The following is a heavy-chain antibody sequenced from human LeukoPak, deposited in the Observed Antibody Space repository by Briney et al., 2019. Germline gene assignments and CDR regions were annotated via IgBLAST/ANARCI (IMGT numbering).Heavy chain of an antibody. D-gene: IGHD6-25*01. V-gene: IGHV4-39*01. Sequence: SETLSLTCTVSGGSISSSAYYWGWIRQPPGKGLEWIGSIYYSGSTYYNPSLNSRVTISVDTSKNQFFPMLSSVTAAATAADSCARHTFPAAPPYWGQGTLVTVSS. CDR2: IYYSGST. CDR3: ARHTFPAAPPY. J-gene: IGHJ4*02. CDR1: GGSISSSAYY.